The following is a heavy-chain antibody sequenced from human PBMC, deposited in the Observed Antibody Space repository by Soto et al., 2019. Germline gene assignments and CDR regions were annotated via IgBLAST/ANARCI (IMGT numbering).Heavy chain of an antibody. V-gene: IGHV1-24*01. D-gene: IGHD1-1*01. CDR1: GYTLSEFS. Sequence: QVQMVQYGAEVKKPGASVKVSCKVFGYTLSEFSLHWVRQAPGKGLEWMGGFDPEGGDTTYAQKFQGRLTRTEDTSAETAYMELRRLRFEDTAMYYCVRVKRQGGTWHNSYCMDVWGQGTTVTVSS. CDR3: VRVKRQGGTWHNSYCMDV. CDR2: FDPEGGDT. J-gene: IGHJ6*02.